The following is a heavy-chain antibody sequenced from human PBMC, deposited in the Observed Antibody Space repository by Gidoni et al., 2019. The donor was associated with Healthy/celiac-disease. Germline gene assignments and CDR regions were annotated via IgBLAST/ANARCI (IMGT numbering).Heavy chain of an antibody. V-gene: IGHV4-39*01. CDR2: IYYSGST. CDR3: ASLFQDYDSSGY. Sequence: QLQLQESGPGLVKPSETLSLTCTVPGGSLSSSSYYWGWLRQPPGKGLEWIGSIYYSGSTYYNPSLKSRVTISVDTSKNQFSLKLSSVTAADTAVYYCASLFQDYDSSGYWGQGTLVTVSS. J-gene: IGHJ4*02. D-gene: IGHD3-22*01. CDR1: GGSLSSSSYY.